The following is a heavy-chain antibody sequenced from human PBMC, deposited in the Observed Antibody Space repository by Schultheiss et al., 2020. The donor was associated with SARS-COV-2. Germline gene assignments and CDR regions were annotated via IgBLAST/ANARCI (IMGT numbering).Heavy chain of an antibody. J-gene: IGHJ3*02. CDR2: IWHDGSNN. Sequence: GGSLRLSCAASGFTFSDYYMSWIRQAPGKGLEWVAVIWHDGSNNHYADSVKGRFTISRDNSKNTLYLQMNSLRAEDTAVYYCAKSNWNYVPDAFDIWGQGTMVTVSS. V-gene: IGHV3-33*06. D-gene: IGHD1-7*01. CDR1: GFTFSDYY. CDR3: AKSNWNYVPDAFDI.